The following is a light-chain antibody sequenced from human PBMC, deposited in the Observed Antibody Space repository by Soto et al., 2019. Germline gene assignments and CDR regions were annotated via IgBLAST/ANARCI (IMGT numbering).Light chain of an antibody. J-gene: IGKJ1*01. CDR3: QQYNNWWT. V-gene: IGKV3-15*01. CDR2: GAS. CDR1: QSVGSN. Sequence: EIVMTQSPATLSMSPGERATLSCRASQSVGSNLAWYQKKPGQAPRLLIYGASTRATGIPARFSGSGSGTEFTLTISSLQSEDFAVYYCQQYNNWWTFGQGTRVEI.